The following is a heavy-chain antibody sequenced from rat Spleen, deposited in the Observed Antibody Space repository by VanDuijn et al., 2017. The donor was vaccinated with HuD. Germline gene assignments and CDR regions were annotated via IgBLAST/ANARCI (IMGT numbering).Heavy chain of an antibody. CDR3: ARPNYPGFNYFDY. D-gene: IGHD1-4*01. Sequence: EVQLVASDGGLVQPGRSLKLSCAASGFTFSDYYMAWVRQAPTKGLEWVATISYDGNNTYYRDSVKGRFTISRDNAKSTLCLQMDSLRSEDTATYYCARPNYPGFNYFDYWGQGVMVTVSS. V-gene: IGHV5-29*01. CDR1: GFTFSDYY. J-gene: IGHJ2*01. CDR2: ISYDGNNT.